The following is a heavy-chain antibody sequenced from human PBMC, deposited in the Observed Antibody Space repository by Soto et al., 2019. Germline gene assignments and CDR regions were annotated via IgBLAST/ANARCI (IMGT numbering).Heavy chain of an antibody. V-gene: IGHV1-8*01. D-gene: IGHD3-3*01. J-gene: IGHJ6*03. CDR2: MNPNSGNT. CDR1: GYTFTSYD. Sequence: ASVKVSCKASGYTFTSYDINWVRQATGQGLEWMGWMNPNSGNTGYAQKFQGRVTMTRNTSISTAYMELSSLRSEDTAVYYCARGRVFWSGYSYMDVWGKGTTVTVSS. CDR3: ARGRVFWSGYSYMDV.